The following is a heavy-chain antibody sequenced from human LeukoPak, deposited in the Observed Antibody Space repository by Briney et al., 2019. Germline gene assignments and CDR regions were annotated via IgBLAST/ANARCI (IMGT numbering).Heavy chain of an antibody. J-gene: IGHJ3*02. CDR2: IYTSGST. V-gene: IGHV4-61*02. Sequence: SQTLSLTCTVSGGSISSGSYYRSWIRQPAGKGLEWIGRIYTSGSTNYNPSLKSRVTISVDTSKNQFSLKLSSVTAADTAVYYCARDLNDFWSGRAFDIWGQGTMVTVSS. D-gene: IGHD3-3*01. CDR1: GGSISSGSYY. CDR3: ARDLNDFWSGRAFDI.